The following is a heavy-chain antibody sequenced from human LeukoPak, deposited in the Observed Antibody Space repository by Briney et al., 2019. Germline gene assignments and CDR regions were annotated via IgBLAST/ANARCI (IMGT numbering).Heavy chain of an antibody. J-gene: IGHJ4*02. CDR3: ASGSGRSSDY. Sequence: SETLSLTCAVYGGSFSGYYWSWIRQPPGKGLEWIGEINHSGSTNYNPSLKSRVTISVDTSKNQFSLKLSSVTAADTAVYYCASGSGRSSDYWGQGTLVTVSS. CDR1: GGSFSGYY. V-gene: IGHV4-34*01. CDR2: INHSGST. D-gene: IGHD3-10*01.